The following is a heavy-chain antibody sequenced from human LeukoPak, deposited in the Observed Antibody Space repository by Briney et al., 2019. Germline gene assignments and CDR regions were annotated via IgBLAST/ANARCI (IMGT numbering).Heavy chain of an antibody. J-gene: IGHJ3*02. CDR2: IYPGDADS. V-gene: IGHV5-51*01. D-gene: IGHD2-8*01. Sequence: GASLKISCKGSGSRSTSYWIAWVRQMPGKGLEWMGIIYPGDADSRYSTSFQGQVTISADRSISTDYLQWSSLKASDTAMYYCARPDNLPNEFDIWGQGTMVTVSS. CDR3: ARPDNLPNEFDI. CDR1: GSRSTSYW.